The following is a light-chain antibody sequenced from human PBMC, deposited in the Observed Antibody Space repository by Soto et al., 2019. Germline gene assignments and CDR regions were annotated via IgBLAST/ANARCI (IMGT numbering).Light chain of an antibody. J-gene: IGLJ2*01. Sequence: QSALTQPASVSGSPGQWITISCTGTSSDVGGYNYVSWYQRHPGKAPKLIIYDVTNRPSGVSNRFSGSKSGNTASLTISGLQGEDEADYYCASYTSSSSVVFGGGTKVTVL. V-gene: IGLV2-14*03. CDR2: DVT. CDR3: ASYTSSSSVV. CDR1: SSDVGGYNY.